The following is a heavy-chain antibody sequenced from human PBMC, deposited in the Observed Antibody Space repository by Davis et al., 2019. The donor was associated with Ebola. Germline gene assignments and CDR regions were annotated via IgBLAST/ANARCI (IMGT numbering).Heavy chain of an antibody. D-gene: IGHD3-3*01. CDR2: ISGSGGST. V-gene: IGHV3-23*01. Sequence: GESLKISCTDSVITFSSYAMTWVRQAPGKGLEWVSAISGSGGSTYYADSVKGRFTISRDNSKNTLYLQMNSLRAEDTAVYYCARDWFGGYDFWSGAFDPWGQGTLVTVSS. CDR1: VITFSSYA. CDR3: ARDWFGGYDFWSGAFDP. J-gene: IGHJ5*02.